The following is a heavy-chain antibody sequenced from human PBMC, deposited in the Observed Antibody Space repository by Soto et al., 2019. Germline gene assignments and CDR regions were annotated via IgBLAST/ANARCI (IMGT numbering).Heavy chain of an antibody. CDR3: ARSEVVVVPAAISPDY. CDR2: INPSGGST. J-gene: IGHJ4*02. V-gene: IGHV1-46*01. Sequence: RASVKVSCKASGYTFTSYYMHWVRQAPGQGLEWMGIINPSGGSTSYAQKFQGRVTMTRDTSTSTVYMELSSLRSEDTAVYYCARSEVVVVPAAISPDYWGQGTLVTVSS. D-gene: IGHD2-2*01. CDR1: GYTFTSYY.